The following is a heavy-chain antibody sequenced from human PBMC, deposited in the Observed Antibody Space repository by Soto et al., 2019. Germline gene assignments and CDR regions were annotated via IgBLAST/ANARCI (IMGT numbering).Heavy chain of an antibody. V-gene: IGHV1-69*01. CDR1: GGTFRSYA. J-gene: IGHJ6*02. Sequence: QVQLVQSGAEVKKPGSSVNVYCKASGGTFRSYAISWVRQAPGQGLEWMGGIIPIFGTANYAQKFQGRVTITADESTRTAYMELSSRRAEDTALYYGARGRRSRDGYSRGYYGMDVWGQGTTVTVSS. CDR3: ARGRRSRDGYSRGYYGMDV. D-gene: IGHD4-4*01. CDR2: IIPIFGTA.